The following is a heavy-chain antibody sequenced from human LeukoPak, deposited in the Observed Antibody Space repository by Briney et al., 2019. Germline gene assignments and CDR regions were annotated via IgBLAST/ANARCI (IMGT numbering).Heavy chain of an antibody. Sequence: ASVKVSCKASGYTFTDYYMHWVRQAPGQGLEWMGWINPNSGGTNYARKFQGRVTMTRDTSISTAYMELSRLSSDDTVVYYCARDARYDILTGYPDYWGQGTLVTVSS. D-gene: IGHD3-9*01. CDR3: ARDARYDILTGYPDY. V-gene: IGHV1-2*02. CDR2: INPNSGGT. CDR1: GYTFTDYY. J-gene: IGHJ4*02.